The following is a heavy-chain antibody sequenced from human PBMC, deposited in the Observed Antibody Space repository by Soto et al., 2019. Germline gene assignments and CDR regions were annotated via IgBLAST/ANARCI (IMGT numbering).Heavy chain of an antibody. CDR2: IIPILGLT. D-gene: IGHD3-10*01. J-gene: IGHJ4*02. V-gene: IGHV1-69*02. CDR3: ATAYQLLEY. CDR1: GGAFSSYT. Sequence: QVQLVQSGAEVRKPGSSVKVSCKASGGAFSSYTINWVRQAPGQGLEWMGRIIPILGLTNYAQKFRGRVTITADTPSTTAYVELNNLRSEDTAIYYCATAYQLLEYWGQGTHVTVSS.